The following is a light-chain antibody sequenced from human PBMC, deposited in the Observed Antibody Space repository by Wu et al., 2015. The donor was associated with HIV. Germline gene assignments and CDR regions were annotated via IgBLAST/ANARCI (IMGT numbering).Light chain of an antibody. Sequence: EIVLTQSPATLSLSPGERATLSCRASQSVSSYLAWYQQRPGQPPRLLIKDASNRASGIPDRFSGGGSGTDFTLTINSLEPEDFAVYYCQQRANWPLTFGGGTRLEI. V-gene: IGKV3-11*01. CDR2: DAS. CDR1: QSVSSY. CDR3: QQRANWPLT. J-gene: IGKJ4*01.